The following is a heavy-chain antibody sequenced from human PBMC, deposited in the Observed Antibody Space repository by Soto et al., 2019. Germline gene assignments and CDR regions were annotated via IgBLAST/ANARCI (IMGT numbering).Heavy chain of an antibody. CDR1: GYTFTSYY. J-gene: IGHJ5*02. V-gene: IGHV1-46*01. CDR2: INPSGGST. D-gene: IGHD3-3*01. Sequence: SGKVSCKASGYTFTSYYMHWVRQAPGQGLEWMGIINPSGGSTSYAQKFQGRVTMTRDTSTSTVYMELSSLRSEDTAVYYCARDFVGGTIFGVVIHNWFDPWGQGTLVTVSS. CDR3: ARDFVGGTIFGVVIHNWFDP.